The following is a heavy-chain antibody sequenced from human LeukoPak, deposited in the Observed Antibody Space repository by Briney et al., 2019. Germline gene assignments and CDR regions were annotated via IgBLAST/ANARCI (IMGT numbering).Heavy chain of an antibody. Sequence: SVKVSCKAPGGTFSSCSITWVRQAPGQGLEWRGGIMPLFNTANYAQQFQGRVTITTDESTSTAYMELSSLRFEDTAMYYCARVDRYHYYLDVGGKGTTVTVSS. J-gene: IGHJ6*03. CDR1: GGTFSSCS. V-gene: IGHV1-69*05. CDR2: IMPLFNTA. CDR3: ARVDRYHYYLDV.